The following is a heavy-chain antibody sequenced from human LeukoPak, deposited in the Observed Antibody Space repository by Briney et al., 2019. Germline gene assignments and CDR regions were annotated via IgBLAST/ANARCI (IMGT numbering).Heavy chain of an antibody. Sequence: GRSLRLSCTASGFTFSSYSMNWVRQAPGKGLEWVSSISSSSSYIYYADSVKGRFTISRDNAKNSLYLQMNSLRAEDTAAYYRAREGGSYYGFDYWGQGTLVTVSS. V-gene: IGHV3-21*01. D-gene: IGHD1-26*01. CDR1: GFTFSSYS. J-gene: IGHJ4*02. CDR2: ISSSSSYI. CDR3: AREGGSYYGFDY.